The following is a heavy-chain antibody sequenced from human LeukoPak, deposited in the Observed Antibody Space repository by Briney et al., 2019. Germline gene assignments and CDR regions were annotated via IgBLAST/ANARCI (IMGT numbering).Heavy chain of an antibody. V-gene: IGHV4-38-2*01. Sequence: ASETLSLTCAVSGYSISRGYYWALIRQPPGKGLEWIGTVYHTGSTYYNPSLDSRVTISVDTSKNEFSLNLKSVTVADTAVYYCARAGWIITSGIDYWGQGALVTVSS. CDR2: VYHTGST. CDR1: GYSISRGYY. CDR3: ARAGWIITSGIDY. D-gene: IGHD3-10*01. J-gene: IGHJ4*02.